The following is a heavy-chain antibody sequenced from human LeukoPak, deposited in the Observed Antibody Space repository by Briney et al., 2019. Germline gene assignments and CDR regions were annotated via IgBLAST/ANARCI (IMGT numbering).Heavy chain of an antibody. J-gene: IGHJ3*02. V-gene: IGHV1-69-2*01. CDR1: GYTFTDYY. CDR3: AGNYGDESRAFDI. D-gene: IGHD4-17*01. CDR2: VDPEDGET. Sequence: GASVKVSCKVSGYTFTDYYMHWVQQAPGKGLEWMGLVDPEDGETIYAEKFQGRVTITADTSTDTAYMELSSLRSEDTAVYYCAGNYGDESRAFDIWGQGTMVTVSS.